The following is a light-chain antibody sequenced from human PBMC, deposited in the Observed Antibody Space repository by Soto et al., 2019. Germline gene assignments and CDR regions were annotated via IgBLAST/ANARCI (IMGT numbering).Light chain of an antibody. CDR2: DVS. CDR3: QQYENSVMYT. J-gene: IGKJ2*01. Sequence: EIVLTQSPGTLSLSPGERATLSCRASQSVRSSFFAWYQQKPGQAPRLLIYDVSVRAAGIPDRFSGSGSGTDFTLTIDGLEPEDFAVYYCQQYENSVMYTFGQ. V-gene: IGKV3-20*01. CDR1: QSVRSSF.